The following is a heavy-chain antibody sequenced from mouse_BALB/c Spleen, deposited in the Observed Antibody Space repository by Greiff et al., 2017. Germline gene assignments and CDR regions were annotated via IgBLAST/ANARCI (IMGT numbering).Heavy chain of an antibody. CDR1: GFSLTSYG. CDR2: IWAGGST. V-gene: IGHV2-9*02. J-gene: IGHJ3*01. CDR3: ARDPTMITTGSFAY. D-gene: IGHD2-4*01. Sequence: QVQLKQSGPGLVAPSQSLSITCTVSGFSLTSYGVHWVRQPPGKGLEWLGVIWAGGSTNYNSALMSRLSISKDNSKSQVFLKMNSLQTDDTAMYYCARDPTMITTGSFAYWGQGTLVTVSA.